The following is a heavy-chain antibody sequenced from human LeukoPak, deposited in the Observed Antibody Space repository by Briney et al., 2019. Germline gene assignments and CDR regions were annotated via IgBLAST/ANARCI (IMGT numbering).Heavy chain of an antibody. V-gene: IGHV4-59*08. Sequence: SETLSLTCTVSGGSISSQYWSWIRQPPGKGLEWIGYIYYSYSGSTNYNPSLKSRVAISVDTSKNQFSLKLSSVTAADTAVYYCARHSSTWYDFDYWGQGTLVTISS. J-gene: IGHJ4*02. D-gene: IGHD6-13*01. CDR2: IYYSYSGST. CDR3: ARHSSTWYDFDY. CDR1: GGSISSQY.